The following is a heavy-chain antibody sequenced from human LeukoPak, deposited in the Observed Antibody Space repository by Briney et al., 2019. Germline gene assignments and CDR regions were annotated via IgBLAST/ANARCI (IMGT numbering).Heavy chain of an antibody. Sequence: GESLKIPCKGSGYSFTSSWLGWVRQMPGKGLEWMGIIYPGDSDTRYSPSFQGQVTISADKSISTAYLQWSSLKASDTAMYCCARQGLGSGSYYGPNFDYWGQGTLVTVSS. J-gene: IGHJ4*02. CDR2: IYPGDSDT. D-gene: IGHD3-10*01. CDR1: GYSFTSSW. V-gene: IGHV5-51*01. CDR3: ARQGLGSGSYYGPNFDY.